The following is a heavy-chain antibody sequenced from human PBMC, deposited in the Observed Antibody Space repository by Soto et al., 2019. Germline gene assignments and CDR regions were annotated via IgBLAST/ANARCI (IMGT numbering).Heavy chain of an antibody. Sequence: QVQLQESGPGLVKTSQTLSLTCTVSGDSISSGGYYWSWIRQHPGKGLEWIGYMYYSGTTYYNPSLKNRVTTSIDTSKNHFSLKLSSVTAADTAVYYCASHYYGSGSDLDYWGQGSLVTVSS. J-gene: IGHJ4*02. CDR2: MYYSGTT. D-gene: IGHD3-10*01. CDR1: GDSISSGGYY. CDR3: ASHYYGSGSDLDY. V-gene: IGHV4-31*03.